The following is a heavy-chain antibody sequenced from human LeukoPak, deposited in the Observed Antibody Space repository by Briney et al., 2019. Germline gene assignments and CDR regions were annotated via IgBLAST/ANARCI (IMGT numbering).Heavy chain of an antibody. D-gene: IGHD3-9*01. CDR2: IKSKTDGGTT. CDR1: GFTFSNAW. J-gene: IGHJ6*03. V-gene: IGHV3-15*01. CDR3: ARVMTIFSSYYYMDV. Sequence: RGSLRLSCAASGFTFSNAWMSWVRQAPGKGREWVGRIKSKTDGGTTDYAAPVKGRFTISRDDSKNTLYLQMNSLKTEDTAVYYCARVMTIFSSYYYMDVWGKGTTVTVSS.